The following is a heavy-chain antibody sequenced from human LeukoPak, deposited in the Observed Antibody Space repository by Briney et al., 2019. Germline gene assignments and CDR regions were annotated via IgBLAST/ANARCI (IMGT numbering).Heavy chain of an antibody. CDR2: IIPILGIA. J-gene: IGHJ4*02. CDR1: GGTFISYA. Sequence: ASVKVSCKASGGTFISYAISWVRQAPGQGLEWMGRIIPILGIANYAQKFQGRVTITADKSTSTAYMELSSLRSEDTAVYYCAIGGYYYDSSGYGYWGQGTLVTVSS. D-gene: IGHD3-22*01. V-gene: IGHV1-69*04. CDR3: AIGGYYYDSSGYGY.